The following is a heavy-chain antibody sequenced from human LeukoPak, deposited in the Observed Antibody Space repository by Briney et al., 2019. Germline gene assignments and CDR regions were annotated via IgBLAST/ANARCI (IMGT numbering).Heavy chain of an antibody. V-gene: IGHV4-34*01. CDR2: INHSGST. CDR3: ARRAAYLIAVAGYFDY. CDR1: GGSFSGYY. J-gene: IGHJ4*02. D-gene: IGHD6-19*01. Sequence: SETLSLTCAVYGGSFSGYYWSWIRQPPGKGLEWIGEINHSGSTNYNPSLTSRVTISVDTSKNQFSLKLSSVTAADTAVYYCARRAAYLIAVAGYFDYWGQGTLVTVSS.